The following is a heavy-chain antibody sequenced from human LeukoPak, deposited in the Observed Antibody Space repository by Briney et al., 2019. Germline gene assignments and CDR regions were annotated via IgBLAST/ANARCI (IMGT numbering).Heavy chain of an antibody. CDR2: IYSGGST. V-gene: IGHV3-53*01. Sequence: GGSLRLSCAASEFSVGSNYMTWVRQAPGKGLEWVSLIYSGGSTYYADSVKGRFTISRDNSKNTLYLQMNSLRAEDTAVYYCAKESRSGSYSYYFDYWGQGTLVTVSS. CDR3: AKESRSGSYSYYFDY. J-gene: IGHJ4*02. D-gene: IGHD1-26*01. CDR1: EFSVGSNY.